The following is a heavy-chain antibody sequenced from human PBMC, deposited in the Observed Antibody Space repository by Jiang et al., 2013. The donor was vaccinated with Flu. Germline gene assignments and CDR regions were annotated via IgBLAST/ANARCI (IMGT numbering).Heavy chain of an antibody. CDR2: ISRNSDYI. CDR3: AREKPSKTYVHHYGMDL. CDR1: GFTFSRDT. J-gene: IGHJ6*02. V-gene: IGHV3-21*01. Sequence: QLVESGGGLVEPGGSLRLSCAASGFTFSRDTMNWVRQAPGKGLEWVSSISRNSDYIYYADSLGGRFTISRDNARNSLYLQMDRLRPGDTAVYYCAREKPSKTYVHHYGMDLWGQGTTVTVSS. D-gene: IGHD4-11*01.